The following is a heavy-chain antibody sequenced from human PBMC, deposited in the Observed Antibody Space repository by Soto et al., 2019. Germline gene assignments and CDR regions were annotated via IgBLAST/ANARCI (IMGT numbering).Heavy chain of an antibody. CDR3: APQTEDIVVVVAQDQKYFQH. J-gene: IGHJ1*01. D-gene: IGHD2-15*01. CDR2: IIPIFGTA. V-gene: IGHV1-69*05. CDR1: GGTFSSYA. Sequence: QVQLVQSGAEVKKPGSSVKVSCKASGGTFSSYAISWVRQAPGQGLEWMGGIIPIFGTANYAQKFQGRVTMTPDESTSPAYMELSSLRSEDTAVYYCAPQTEDIVVVVAQDQKYFQHWGQGTLVTVSS.